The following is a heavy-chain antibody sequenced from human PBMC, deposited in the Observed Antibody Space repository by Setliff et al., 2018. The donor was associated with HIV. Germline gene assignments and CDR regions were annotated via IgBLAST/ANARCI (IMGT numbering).Heavy chain of an antibody. CDR1: GGTFINSA. CDR3: ARGWSEGTHLFQVEYFQH. V-gene: IGHV1-69*13. CDR2: IIPIFGTG. J-gene: IGHJ1*01. Sequence: SVKVSCKASGGTFINSAFNWVRQAPGQGLEWMGSIIPIFGTGNYAQNFQGRVTITADGSTSTAYMELTSLRSEDTAVYYCARGWSEGTHLFQVEYFQHWGQGTLVTVSS. D-gene: IGHD2-8*01.